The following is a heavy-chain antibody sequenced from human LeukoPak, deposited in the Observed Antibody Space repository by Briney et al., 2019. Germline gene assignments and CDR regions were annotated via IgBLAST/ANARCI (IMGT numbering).Heavy chain of an antibody. CDR2: IHYSGST. J-gene: IGHJ4*01. V-gene: IGHV4-59*01. D-gene: IGHD3-10*01. CDR1: GGSISSYY. Sequence: SETLSLTCTVSGGSISSYYWSWIRQPPGKGLEWIGYIHYSGSTNYNPSLKSRVTISVDTSKNQFSLKLSSVTAADTAVYYCATSYGSGTPVLDYWGQEPWSPSPQ. CDR3: ATSYGSGTPVLDY.